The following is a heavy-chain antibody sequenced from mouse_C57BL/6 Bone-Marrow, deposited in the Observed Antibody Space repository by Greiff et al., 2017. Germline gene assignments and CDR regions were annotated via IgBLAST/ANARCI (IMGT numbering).Heavy chain of an antibody. CDR3: ACYGYPFYYAMDY. Sequence: QVQLQQPGAELVKPGASVKLSCKASGYTFTSYWMHWVKQRPGQGLEWIGMIHPNSGSTNYNEKFKSKATLTVDKSSSTAYMQLSSLTSEDSAVYYCACYGYPFYYAMDYWGQGTSVTVSS. CDR1: GYTFTSYW. V-gene: IGHV1-64*01. J-gene: IGHJ4*01. D-gene: IGHD2-2*01. CDR2: IHPNSGST.